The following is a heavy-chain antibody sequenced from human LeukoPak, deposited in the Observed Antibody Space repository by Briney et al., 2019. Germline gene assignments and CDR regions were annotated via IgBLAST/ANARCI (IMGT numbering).Heavy chain of an antibody. V-gene: IGHV3-74*01. CDR3: ASFYETN. J-gene: IGHJ4*02. D-gene: IGHD2/OR15-2a*01. Sequence: GSLRLSCAASGFTFSSYAMSWVRQAPGKGLVWVSHINSDGSTTSYADSVKGRFTISRDNAKNTVYLQMNSLRVEDTAVYYCASFYETNWGQGTLVTVSS. CDR2: INSDGSTT. CDR1: GFTFSSYA.